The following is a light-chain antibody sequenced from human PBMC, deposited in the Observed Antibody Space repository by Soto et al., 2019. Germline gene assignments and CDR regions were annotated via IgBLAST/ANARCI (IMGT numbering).Light chain of an antibody. CDR2: DVN. J-gene: IGLJ1*01. V-gene: IGLV2-11*01. CDR3: CSYAGTYTYV. CDR1: NSHIGFYNF. Sequence: QSVLTQPRSVSGSPGQSVTFSCTGTNSHIGFYNFVSWYQQHPDKAPHLVIYDVNKRPSGVPDRFSGSKSGNTASLTISGLQADDEADYYCCSYAGTYTYVFGIGTKVTVL.